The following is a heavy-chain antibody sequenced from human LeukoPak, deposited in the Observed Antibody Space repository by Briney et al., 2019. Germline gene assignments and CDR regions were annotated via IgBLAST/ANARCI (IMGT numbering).Heavy chain of an antibody. CDR2: IKEDESTI. CDR3: VRDGCSGWCHDS. Sequence: GGSLRLSCAASGFTFSRHWMEWVRQAPGKGLEWVASIKEDESTIYYVDSVKGRFTISRDNAKNSLYLQMNSLRAEDTAIYYCVRDGCSGWCHDSWGQGTLVTASS. V-gene: IGHV3-7*01. CDR1: GFTFSRHW. J-gene: IGHJ4*02. D-gene: IGHD6-19*01.